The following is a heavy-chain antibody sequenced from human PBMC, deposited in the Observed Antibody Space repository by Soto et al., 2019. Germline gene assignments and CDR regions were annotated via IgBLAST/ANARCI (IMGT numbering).Heavy chain of an antibody. D-gene: IGHD3-22*01. J-gene: IGHJ5*02. CDR2: SRAIASGYST. CDR1: GFTLSDSY. CDR3: VRDTYFSDSSGYTRCFDH. V-gene: IGHV3-72*01. Sequence: EVQFVESGGGLVQPVGSLRLSCSASGFTLSDSYIDWVLQAPGKGRDLVGLSRAIASGYSTIYAASGKGRFTTSRDDSNNLVYLEMNSLTTEDTAVYYCVRDTYFSDSSGYTRCFDHWGQGTLVTVSS.